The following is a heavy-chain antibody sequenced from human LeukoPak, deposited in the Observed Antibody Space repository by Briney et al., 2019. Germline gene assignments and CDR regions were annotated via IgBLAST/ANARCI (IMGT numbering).Heavy chain of an antibody. J-gene: IGHJ6*03. D-gene: IGHD5-18*01. CDR2: INPNSGGT. Sequence: GASVKVSCKASGYTFTDYYMHWVRQAPGQGLEWMGWINPNSGGTNYAQKFQGRVTMTRDTSISTAYMELSRLRSDDTAVYYCARGYSYGYVYYYMDVWGKGTTVTVSS. CDR3: ARGYSYGYVYYYMDV. CDR1: GYTFTDYY. V-gene: IGHV1-2*02.